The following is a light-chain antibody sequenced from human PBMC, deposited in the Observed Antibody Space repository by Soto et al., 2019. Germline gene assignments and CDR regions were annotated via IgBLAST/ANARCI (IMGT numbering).Light chain of an antibody. V-gene: IGKV1-39*01. CDR3: QQSYGTPIT. CDR1: HDINIY. Sequence: DIQMTQSPSSLFASVWDRVTITCQATHDINIYLNWYQQKPGKAPNLLIYVASSLQSEVPSRFSGSGSGTDFTLTITSLQPEDFATYYCQQSYGTPITFGQGTRLEIK. CDR2: VAS. J-gene: IGKJ5*01.